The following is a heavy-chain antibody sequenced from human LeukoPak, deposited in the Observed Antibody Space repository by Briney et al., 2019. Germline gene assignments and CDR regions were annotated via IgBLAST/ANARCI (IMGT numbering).Heavy chain of an antibody. D-gene: IGHD2-2*01. J-gene: IGHJ3*02. CDR2: IKSKTDGGTT. V-gene: IGHV3-15*01. Sequence: TGGSLRLSCAASGFTFSSYSMNWVRQAPGKGLEWVGRIKSKTDGGTTDYAAPVKGRFTISRDDSKNTLYLQMNSLKTEDTAVYYCTTAVVVPAAINAFDIWGQGTMVTVSS. CDR1: GFTFSSYS. CDR3: TTAVVVPAAINAFDI.